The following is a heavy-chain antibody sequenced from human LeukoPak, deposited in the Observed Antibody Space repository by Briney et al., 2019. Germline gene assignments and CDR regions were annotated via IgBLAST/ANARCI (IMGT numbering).Heavy chain of an antibody. CDR1: GYTFTGYY. D-gene: IGHD6-13*01. Sequence: ASVKVSCKASGYTFTGYYMHWVRQAPGQGLEWMGWINPNSGGTNYAQKFQGWVTMTRDTFISTAYMELSRLRSDDTAVYYCARDSRIAAAGTGRYWGQGTLVTVSS. CDR2: INPNSGGT. CDR3: ARDSRIAAAGTGRY. V-gene: IGHV1-2*04. J-gene: IGHJ4*02.